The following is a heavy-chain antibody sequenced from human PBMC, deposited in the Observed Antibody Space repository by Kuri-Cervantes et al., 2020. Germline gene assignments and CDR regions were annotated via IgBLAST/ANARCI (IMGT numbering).Heavy chain of an antibody. D-gene: IGHD2-15*01. Sequence: LSLTRAASGFTFSTYSMNWVRQAPGKGLEYVSYISSSSSAMFYGDSVKGRFTISRDNAKNSLFLQMNSLRDEDTAVYYCAREPVIGYCSGGSCYGGMDVWGQGTTVTVSS. CDR1: GFTFSTYS. V-gene: IGHV3-48*02. J-gene: IGHJ6*02. CDR2: ISSSSSAM. CDR3: AREPVIGYCSGGSCYGGMDV.